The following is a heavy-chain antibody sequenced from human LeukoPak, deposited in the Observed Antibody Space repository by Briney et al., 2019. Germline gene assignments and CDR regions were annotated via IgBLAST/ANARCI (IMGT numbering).Heavy chain of an antibody. D-gene: IGHD4-23*01. J-gene: IGHJ4*02. V-gene: IGHV3-53*01. CDR2: IYSGGST. Sequence: GGSLRLSCAASGFTVISNYMSWVRQAPGKGLEWASVIYSGGSTYYADSVKGRFTISRDNSKNTLYLQMNSLRAEDTAAYYCARGNSQYYFDYWGQGTLVTVSS. CDR1: GFTVISNY. CDR3: ARGNSQYYFDY.